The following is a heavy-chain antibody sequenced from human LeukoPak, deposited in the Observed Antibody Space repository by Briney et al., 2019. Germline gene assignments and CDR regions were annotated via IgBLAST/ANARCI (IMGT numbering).Heavy chain of an antibody. D-gene: IGHD4-11*01. V-gene: IGHV3-23*01. CDR2: ISGSGGST. Sequence: GGSLRLSCAASGFTFSSYAMSWVCQAPGEGLEWVSAISGSGGSTYYADSVKGRFTISRDNSKNTLYLQMNSLEAEDTAVYYCAKDLRTTVTTQFFNYWGQGTLVTVSS. CDR1: GFTFSSYA. CDR3: AKDLRTTVTTQFFNY. J-gene: IGHJ4*02.